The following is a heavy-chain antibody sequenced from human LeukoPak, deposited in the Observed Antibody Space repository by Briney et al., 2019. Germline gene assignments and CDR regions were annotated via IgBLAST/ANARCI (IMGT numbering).Heavy chain of an antibody. J-gene: IGHJ4*02. CDR2: ISSNGGST. D-gene: IGHD3-9*01. Sequence: LPGGSLRLSCAASGFTFSSYAMHWVRKAPGKGLEYVSAISSNGGSTYYANSVKGRFTISRDNSKNTLYLQMGSLRAEDMAVYYCARYGSDYDILTGYDYWGQGTLVTVSS. V-gene: IGHV3-64*01. CDR3: ARYGSDYDILTGYDY. CDR1: GFTFSSYA.